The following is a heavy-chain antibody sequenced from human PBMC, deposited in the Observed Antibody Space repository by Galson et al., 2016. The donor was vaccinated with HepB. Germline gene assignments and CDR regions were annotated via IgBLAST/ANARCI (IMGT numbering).Heavy chain of an antibody. V-gene: IGHV1-3*04. CDR1: GYTFTSYL. D-gene: IGHD1-26*01. Sequence: SVKVSCKASGYTFTSYLMHWVRQAPGQRLEWMGWINTGNGNTKYSQKLQGRVTMTRDTSASIAYMELSSLRSEDTAVYYCTSIVGGTIFDHWGQGTLVTVSS. CDR3: TSIVGGTIFDH. J-gene: IGHJ4*02. CDR2: INTGNGNT.